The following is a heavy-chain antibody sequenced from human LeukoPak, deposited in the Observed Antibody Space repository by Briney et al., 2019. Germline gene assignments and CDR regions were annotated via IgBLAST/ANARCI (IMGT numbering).Heavy chain of an antibody. V-gene: IGHV1-46*01. Sequence: GASVKVSCKASGYTFTSYDMHWVRQAPGQGLEWMGIINPSGGSTSYAQKFQGRVTMTRDTSTSTVYMELSSLRSEDTAVYYCSWGGSGKNWFDPWGQGTLVTVSS. CDR2: INPSGGST. J-gene: IGHJ5*02. CDR1: GYTFTSYD. CDR3: SWGGSGKNWFDP. D-gene: IGHD3-10*01.